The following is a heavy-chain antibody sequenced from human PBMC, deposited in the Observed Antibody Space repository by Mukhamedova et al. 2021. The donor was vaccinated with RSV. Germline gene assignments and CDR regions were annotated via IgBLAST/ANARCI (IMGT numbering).Heavy chain of an antibody. Sequence: SSYAMHWVRQAPGKGLEWVAVISYDGSNKYYADSVKGRFTISRDNSKNTLYLQMNSLRAEDTAVYYCARIAVAGTDPIYWYFDLW. CDR3: ARIAVAGTDPIYWYFDL. J-gene: IGHJ2*01. CDR2: ISYDGSNK. D-gene: IGHD6-19*01. CDR1: SSYA. V-gene: IGHV3-30*04.